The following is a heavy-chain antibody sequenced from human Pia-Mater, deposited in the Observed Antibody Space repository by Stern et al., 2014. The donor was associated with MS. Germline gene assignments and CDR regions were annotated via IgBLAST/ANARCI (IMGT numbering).Heavy chain of an antibody. Sequence: QITLKESGPALVKPTQTLTLTCTFSGFSLSTSGMCVSWIRQPPGKALEWLALIDWDDDKYYSTSLKNRLTISKDTSKNQVVIKMTDMDPMDTATYYCARTTTINKGEDYWGQGTLVTVSS. D-gene: IGHD4-11*01. CDR2: IDWDDDK. CDR1: GFSLSTSGMC. V-gene: IGHV2-70*01. J-gene: IGHJ4*02. CDR3: ARTTTINKGEDY.